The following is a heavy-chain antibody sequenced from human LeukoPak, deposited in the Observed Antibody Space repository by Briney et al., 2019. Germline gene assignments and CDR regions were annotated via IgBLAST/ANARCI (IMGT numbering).Heavy chain of an antibody. Sequence: GGSLRLSCGASGFTFSSYWMHWVRQAPGKGLVWISRINSDGSTTSYADSVKGRFTISRDSAKNTLYLQMNSLRAEDTAVYYCARGNYYGQDYWGQGTLVTVSS. V-gene: IGHV3-74*01. CDR1: GFTFSSYW. D-gene: IGHD3-10*01. J-gene: IGHJ4*02. CDR3: ARGNYYGQDY. CDR2: INSDGSTT.